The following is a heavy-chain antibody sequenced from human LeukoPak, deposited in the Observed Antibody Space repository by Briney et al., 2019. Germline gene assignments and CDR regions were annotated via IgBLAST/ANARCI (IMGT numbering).Heavy chain of an antibody. CDR1: GYIFTRYH. V-gene: IGHV1-46*01. D-gene: IGHD3-9*01. Sequence: ASVKVSCKASGYIFTRYHMHWVRQAPGQGLEWMGIMNPSGGSTSYAQKFQGRVTMTRDTSTSTVYMELSSLRSEDTAVYFCAKDESAGYYYFDYWGQGTLATVSS. J-gene: IGHJ4*02. CDR3: AKDESAGYYYFDY. CDR2: MNPSGGST.